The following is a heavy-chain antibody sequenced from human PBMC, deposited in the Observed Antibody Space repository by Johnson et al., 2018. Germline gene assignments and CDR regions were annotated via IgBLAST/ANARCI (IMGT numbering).Heavy chain of an antibody. CDR3: AKGARYYDLSSGMDG. Sequence: EVQLQESGGGLVQPGGSLRLSCAASGFTFSSHWMHWVRQGPGKGLVWVSRINSDGSNKYYADSVKGRFTISRDNSKKKLYMQMNSLRDEDTAVFYCAKGARYYDLSSGMDGWGQGTTVSVSS. CDR1: GFTFSSHW. D-gene: IGHD3-3*01. J-gene: IGHJ6*02. CDR2: INSDGSNK. V-gene: IGHV3-74*01.